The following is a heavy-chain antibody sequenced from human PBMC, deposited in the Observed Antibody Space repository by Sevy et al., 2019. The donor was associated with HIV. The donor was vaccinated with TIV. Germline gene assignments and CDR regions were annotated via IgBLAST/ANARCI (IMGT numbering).Heavy chain of an antibody. Sequence: ASVKVSCEASGYTFTNYRIYWVRQAPGQGLEWMGWISPFNGDTNYVQKLQGRVTMITDTSTSTAYMELRSRRSDDTAVYYCARAYCSGGSCYSLAYWGQGTLVTVSS. J-gene: IGHJ4*02. CDR3: ARAYCSGGSCYSLAY. D-gene: IGHD2-15*01. CDR1: GYTFTNYR. V-gene: IGHV1-18*01. CDR2: ISPFNGDT.